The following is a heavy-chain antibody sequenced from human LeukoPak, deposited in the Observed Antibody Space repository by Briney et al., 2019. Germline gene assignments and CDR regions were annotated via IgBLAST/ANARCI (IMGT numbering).Heavy chain of an antibody. CDR1: GDSINAYY. Sequence: KSSETLSLTCTVSGDSINAYYWRRIRQPPGKGLEWIGYIYFSGTTKYNPSLESRVTISVDTSKNQFSLKLSSVTAADTAVYYCARRRAEGGSNGHYNWFDPWGQGILVTVSS. J-gene: IGHJ5*02. CDR2: IYFSGTT. D-gene: IGHD6-13*01. CDR3: ARRRAEGGSNGHYNWFDP. V-gene: IGHV4-59*08.